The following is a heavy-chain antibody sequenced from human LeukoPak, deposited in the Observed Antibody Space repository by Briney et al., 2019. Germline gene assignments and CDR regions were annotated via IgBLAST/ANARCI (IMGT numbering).Heavy chain of an antibody. CDR3: AKDHDSSGIDY. Sequence: TGGSLRLSCAASGFTFSSYSMNWVRQAPGKGLEWVAVISYDGSNKYYADSVKGRFTISRDNSKNTLYLQMNSLRAEDTAVYYCAKDHDSSGIDYWGQGTLVTVSS. CDR1: GFTFSSYS. J-gene: IGHJ4*02. V-gene: IGHV3-30*18. CDR2: ISYDGSNK. D-gene: IGHD3-22*01.